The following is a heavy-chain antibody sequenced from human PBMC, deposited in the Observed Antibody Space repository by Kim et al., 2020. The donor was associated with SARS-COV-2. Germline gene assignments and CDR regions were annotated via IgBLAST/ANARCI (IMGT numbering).Heavy chain of an antibody. CDR3: ASGGSDDGDYIFDY. D-gene: IGHD4-17*01. J-gene: IGHJ4*02. V-gene: IGHV1-46*01. Sequence: EQKLQSRVTMTRDTSTGTVYMELSSLRSEDTAVYYCASGGSDDGDYIFDYWGQGTLVTVSS.